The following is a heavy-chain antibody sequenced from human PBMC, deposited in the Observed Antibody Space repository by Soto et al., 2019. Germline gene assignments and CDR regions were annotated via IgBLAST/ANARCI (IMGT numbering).Heavy chain of an antibody. CDR3: AGGLDY. Sequence: EVHLLESGGGLVQPGRSLRLSCAASGFTFSNYGMKWVRQAPGKGLEWVSGIDGIGSSTYYADSVKGRFTISRDNSKNTLFLQMNSLRAEDTALYYCAGGLDYWGQGTLVTVSS. J-gene: IGHJ4*02. CDR1: GFTFSNYG. CDR2: IDGIGSST. D-gene: IGHD2-15*01. V-gene: IGHV3-23*01.